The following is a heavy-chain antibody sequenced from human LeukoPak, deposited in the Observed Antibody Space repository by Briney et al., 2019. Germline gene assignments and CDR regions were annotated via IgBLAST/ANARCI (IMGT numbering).Heavy chain of an antibody. V-gene: IGHV1-18*01. CDR1: GYTFTNYG. D-gene: IGHD3-22*01. CDR2: ISAYNGNT. Sequence: ASVKVSCKASGYTFTNYGISWVRQAPGQGLEWMGWISAYNGNTNYAQKLQGRVTMTTDTSTSTAYMELRSLRSDDTAVYYCARDYYDSSGYYPIDYWGQGTLVTVSS. J-gene: IGHJ4*02. CDR3: ARDYYDSSGYYPIDY.